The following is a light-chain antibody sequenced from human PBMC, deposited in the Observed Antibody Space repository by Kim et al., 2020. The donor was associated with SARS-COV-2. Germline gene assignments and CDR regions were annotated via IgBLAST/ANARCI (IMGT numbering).Light chain of an antibody. V-gene: IGLV3-21*02. CDR2: DDK. J-gene: IGLJ2*01. CDR3: QVWDRNNNHLL. Sequence: SYELTQPPAVSVAPGETATITGGGKNIVTKSVHWYQQKPGQAPVMVISDDKDRPSGIPERFSGSNAESTANLTISRVEAGDEGDYYCQVWDRNNNHLLFGGGTQLTVL. CDR1: NIVTKS.